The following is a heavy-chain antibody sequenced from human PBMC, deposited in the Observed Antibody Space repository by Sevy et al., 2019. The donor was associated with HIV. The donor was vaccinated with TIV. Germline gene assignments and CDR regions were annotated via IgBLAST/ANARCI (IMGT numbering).Heavy chain of an antibody. CDR3: ARAGGDTAYAMDV. J-gene: IGHJ6*02. Sequence: GGSLRLSCAASGFTFSSYSMNWVRQAPGKGLEWVSYISSSGSTIFNADSVKGRFTISRDNAKNSLFLQMNSLRAEDTAVYYCARAGGDTAYAMDVWGQGTTVTVSS. D-gene: IGHD2-21*01. V-gene: IGHV3-48*01. CDR2: ISSSGSTI. CDR1: GFTFSSYS.